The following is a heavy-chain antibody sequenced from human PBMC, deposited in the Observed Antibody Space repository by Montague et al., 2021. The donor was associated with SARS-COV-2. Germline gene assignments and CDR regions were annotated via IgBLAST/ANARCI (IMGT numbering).Heavy chain of an antibody. J-gene: IGHJ3*02. CDR3: ARRGRQLLAVATTNGGFDI. CDR2: IYDSGST. CDR1: GGSISSNNYY. D-gene: IGHD5-12*01. Sequence: SETLSLTCTVSGGSISSNNYYWDWIRQPPGKGLEWIGRIYDSGSTYYNPSLKSRVTISVDTPKNHFSLKLNSVTAADTAVYYCARRGRQLLAVATTNGGFDIWGQGTMVTVSS. V-gene: IGHV4-39*02.